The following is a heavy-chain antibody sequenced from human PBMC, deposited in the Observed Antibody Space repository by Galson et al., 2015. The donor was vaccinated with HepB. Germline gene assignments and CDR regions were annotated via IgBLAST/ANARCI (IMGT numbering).Heavy chain of an antibody. CDR3: ARESSSSRYYYYYGMDV. CDR2: INPSGGST. V-gene: IGHV1-46*03. J-gene: IGHJ6*02. D-gene: IGHD6-13*01. CDR1: GYTFTSYY. Sequence: SVKVSCKASGYTFTSYYMHWVRQAPGQGLEWMGIINPSGGSTGYAQKFQGRVTMTRDTSTSTVYMELSSLRSEDTAVYYCARESSSSRYYYYYGMDVWGQGTTVTVSS.